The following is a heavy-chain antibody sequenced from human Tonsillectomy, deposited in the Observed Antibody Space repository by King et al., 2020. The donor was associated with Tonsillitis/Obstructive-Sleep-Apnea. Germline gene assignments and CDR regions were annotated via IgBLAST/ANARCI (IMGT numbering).Heavy chain of an antibody. V-gene: IGHV5-51*01. CDR2: IYPGDSDI. D-gene: IGHD3-3*01. J-gene: IGHJ4*02. CDR1: GYSFTTYW. CDR3: ARTHLDFGVVSHFDY. Sequence: VQLVESGAEVKKPGESLQISCKGSGYSFTTYWIGWVRQMPGKGLEWMGIIYPGDSDIRYSPSFQGQVTISADKSISTAYLQWSSLKASDTAMYYCARTHLDFGVVSHFDYWGQGTLVTVSS.